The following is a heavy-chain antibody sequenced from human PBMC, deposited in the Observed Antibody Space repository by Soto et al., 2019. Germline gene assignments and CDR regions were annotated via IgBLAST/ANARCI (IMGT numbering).Heavy chain of an antibody. CDR3: AKDSYYDFWSGYYTEAFDY. Sequence: ESGGGLVQPGGSLRLSCAASGFTFSSYAMSWVRQAPGKGLEWVSAISGSGGSTYYADSVKGRFTISRDNSKNTLYLQMNSLRAEDTAVYYCAKDSYYDFWSGYYTEAFDYWGQGTLVTVSS. CDR1: GFTFSSYA. CDR2: ISGSGGST. V-gene: IGHV3-23*01. D-gene: IGHD3-3*01. J-gene: IGHJ4*02.